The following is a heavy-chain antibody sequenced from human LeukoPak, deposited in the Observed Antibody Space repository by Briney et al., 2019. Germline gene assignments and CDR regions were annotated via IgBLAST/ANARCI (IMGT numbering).Heavy chain of an antibody. CDR1: GYTLTELS. J-gene: IGHJ4*02. V-gene: IGHV1-24*01. Sequence: ASVKVSRKVSGYTLTELSMHWVRQAPGKGLGWMGGFDPEDGETIYARKFQGRVTMTEDTYTDTAYLELSSLRSGDTAVDYCATGNVSGYDKLFDYWGQGTLVTVSS. CDR3: ATGNVSGYDKLFDY. CDR2: FDPEDGET. D-gene: IGHD5-12*01.